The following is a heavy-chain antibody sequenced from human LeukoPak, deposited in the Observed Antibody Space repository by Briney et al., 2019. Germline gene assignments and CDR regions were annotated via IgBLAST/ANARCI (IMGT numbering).Heavy chain of an antibody. D-gene: IGHD2-15*01. CDR3: ARGGGFCGGTSCYGDYYYGMDV. CDR2: ISYDGSNK. J-gene: IGHJ6*04. CDR1: GFTFSSYA. Sequence: GGSLRLSCAASGFTFSSYAMHWVRQAPGKGLEWVAVISYDGSNKYYADSVKGRFTISRGNSKNTLYLQMNSLRAEDTAVFSGARGGGFCGGTSCYGDYYYGMDVWAKGTTVTFS. V-gene: IGHV3-30*04.